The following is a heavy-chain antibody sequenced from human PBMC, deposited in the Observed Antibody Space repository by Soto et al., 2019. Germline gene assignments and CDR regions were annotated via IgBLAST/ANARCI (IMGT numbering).Heavy chain of an antibody. CDR2: ISGSGGST. D-gene: IGHD6-13*01. Sequence: EVQLLESGGGLVQPGGSRGFSCAASGFTFSSYAMSWVRRAPGRGLEWVSAISGSGGSTYYADSVKGRFTISRDNSKNTLYLQMNSLRAEDTAVYYCAKENGYSSSWFEFDYWGQGTLVTVSS. CDR1: GFTFSSYA. V-gene: IGHV3-23*01. CDR3: AKENGYSSSWFEFDY. J-gene: IGHJ4*02.